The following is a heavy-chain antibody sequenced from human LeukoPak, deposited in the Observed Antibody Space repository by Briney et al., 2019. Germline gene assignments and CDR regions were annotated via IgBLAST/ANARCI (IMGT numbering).Heavy chain of an antibody. CDR1: GYTFTSYA. V-gene: IGHV1-3*01. CDR3: ARDCMSEGEMEVGLWFGDPSSGDWFDP. Sequence: GASVKVSCKASGYTFTSYAMHWVRQAPGQRLEWMGWINAGNGNTKYSQKFQGRVTITRDTSASTAYMELSSLRSEDTAVYYCARDCMSEGEMEVGLWFGDPSSGDWFDPWGQGTLVTVSS. J-gene: IGHJ5*02. CDR2: INAGNGNT. D-gene: IGHD3-10*01.